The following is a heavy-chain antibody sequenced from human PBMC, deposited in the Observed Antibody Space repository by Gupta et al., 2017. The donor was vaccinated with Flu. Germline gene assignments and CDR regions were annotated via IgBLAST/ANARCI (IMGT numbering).Heavy chain of an antibody. D-gene: IGHD5-18*01. Sequence: EVQLVESGGGLVQSGGSLRLSCAASGFTFSPFWMPWVRQAPGKGLVWVAHINSDGSTIVYADSVKGRFTISRDNAKSTLYLQLNSLRAEDTAVYYCARDRGYPDSFDEWGQGTLVTVSS. CDR1: GFTFSPFW. CDR3: ARDRGYPDSFDE. J-gene: IGHJ3*01. V-gene: IGHV3-74*03. CDR2: INSDGSTI.